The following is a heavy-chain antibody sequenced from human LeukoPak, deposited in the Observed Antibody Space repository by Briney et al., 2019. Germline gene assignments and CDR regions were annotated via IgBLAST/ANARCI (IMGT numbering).Heavy chain of an antibody. J-gene: IGHJ4*02. Sequence: ASVKVSCKASGYTFTSYYMHWVRQAPGQGLEWMGIINPSGGSTSYAQKFQGRVTMTRDTSTSTVYMELSSLRSEDTAVCYCARELAHYDSSGYGVDYWGQGTLVTVSS. CDR3: ARELAHYDSSGYGVDY. D-gene: IGHD3-22*01. CDR2: INPSGGST. CDR1: GYTFTSYY. V-gene: IGHV1-46*01.